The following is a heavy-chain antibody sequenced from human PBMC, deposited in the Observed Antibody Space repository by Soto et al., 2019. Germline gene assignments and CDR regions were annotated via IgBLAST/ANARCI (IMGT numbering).Heavy chain of an antibody. CDR2: LTWNGEVL. V-gene: IGHV3-9*01. CDR3: VKDSESSGYLTHLDY. CDR1: GFTFDDYA. Sequence: SLSLSCVASGFTFDDYAIHWVRQTPGKGLEWVSGLTWNGEVLGYADSVKGRFTISRDNAKNSLYLEMNSLRPEDTALYYCVKDSESSGYLTHLDYWGQGTLVTVSS. D-gene: IGHD3-22*01. J-gene: IGHJ4*02.